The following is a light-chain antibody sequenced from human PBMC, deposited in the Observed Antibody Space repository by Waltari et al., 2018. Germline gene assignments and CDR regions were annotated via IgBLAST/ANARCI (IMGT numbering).Light chain of an antibody. Sequence: PGQSITISCTGTSSAVGGYNYVSWYQQHPGKAPKLMIDDVSKRPSGVSNRFSGSKSGNTASLTISGLQAEDEADYYCCSYAGRDVVFGGGTKLTVL. J-gene: IGLJ2*01. CDR1: SSAVGGYNY. V-gene: IGLV2-23*02. CDR3: CSYAGRDVV. CDR2: DVS.